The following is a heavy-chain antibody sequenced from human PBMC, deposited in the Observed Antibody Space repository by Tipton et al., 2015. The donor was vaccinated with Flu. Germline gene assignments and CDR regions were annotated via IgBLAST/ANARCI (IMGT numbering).Heavy chain of an antibody. Sequence: LRLSCTVSGGSISRYSWSWIRQPPGKGLEWIGYFSYSGSTNYKPSLKSRVTISVDTSKNQFSLKLSSVTAADTAVYYCARKGVHGSGSSADAFDIWGQGTMVTVSS. J-gene: IGHJ3*02. D-gene: IGHD3-10*01. V-gene: IGHV4-59*01. CDR1: GGSISRYS. CDR2: FSYSGST. CDR3: ARKGVHGSGSSADAFDI.